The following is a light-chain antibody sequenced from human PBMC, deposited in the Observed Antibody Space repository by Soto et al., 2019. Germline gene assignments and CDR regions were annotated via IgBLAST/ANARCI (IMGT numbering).Light chain of an antibody. Sequence: EIVLTQSPATLSFSPGERATLSCRASQSVDKYLVWYQQKPGQAPRLLTYVASSRATGIPARFSGRGSGTDFSRTITSLEPEDFAVYYCQQRTNCPLTFRGGTNLQIK. CDR3: QQRTNCPLT. CDR1: QSVDKY. V-gene: IGKV3-11*01. CDR2: VAS. J-gene: IGKJ4*02.